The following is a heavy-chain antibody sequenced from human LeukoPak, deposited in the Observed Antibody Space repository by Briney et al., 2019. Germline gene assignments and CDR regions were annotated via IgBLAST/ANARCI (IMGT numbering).Heavy chain of an antibody. Sequence: PGGSLRLSCAASGFTFRSYWMNWVRQAPGKGLEWVANIKQDGSGKYYVDSVKGRFTISRDNAKSSLFLQMHSLRAEDTAVYYCVRDQDGFYYDSRGYYHHDAFDIWGQGTMVTVSS. D-gene: IGHD3-22*01. CDR2: IKQDGSGK. J-gene: IGHJ3*02. V-gene: IGHV3-7*01. CDR1: GFTFRSYW. CDR3: VRDQDGFYYDSRGYYHHDAFDI.